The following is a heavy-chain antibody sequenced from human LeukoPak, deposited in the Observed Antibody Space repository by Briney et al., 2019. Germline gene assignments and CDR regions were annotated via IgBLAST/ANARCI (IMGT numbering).Heavy chain of an antibody. Sequence: SETLSLTCAVYGESITAYYWTWIRQPPGKRLEWIGEVRHSGSTNYNPSLKSRVTMSVDMSKNQFSLQLKFVTAADTAVYYCAGATATGTGRAFHYWAQGNPVPVSS. D-gene: IGHD3-10*01. CDR1: GESITAYY. J-gene: IGHJ4*02. CDR3: AGATATGTGRAFHY. V-gene: IGHV4-34*01. CDR2: VRHSGST.